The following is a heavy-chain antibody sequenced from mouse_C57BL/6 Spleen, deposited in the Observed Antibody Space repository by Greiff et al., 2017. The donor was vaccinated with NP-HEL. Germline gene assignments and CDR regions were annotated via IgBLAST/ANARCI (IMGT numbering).Heavy chain of an antibody. CDR2: IRSKSNNYAT. J-gene: IGHJ4*01. V-gene: IGHV10-1*01. Sequence: EVQRVESGGGLVQPKGSLKLSCAASGFSFNTYAMNWVRQAPGKGLEWVARIRSKSNNYATYYADSVKDRFTISRDDSESMLYLQMNNLKTEDTAMYYCVRNEGAMDYWGQGTSVTVSS. CDR3: VRNEGAMDY. CDR1: GFSFNTYA.